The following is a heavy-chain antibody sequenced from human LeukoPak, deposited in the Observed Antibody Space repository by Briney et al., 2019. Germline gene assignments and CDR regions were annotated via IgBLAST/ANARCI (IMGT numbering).Heavy chain of an antibody. D-gene: IGHD6-13*01. CDR2: IYSSGNT. V-gene: IGHV4-4*07. CDR1: GGSISNDY. Sequence: PSETLSLTCTVSGGSISNDYWSWIRQPAGKGLERIGRIYSSGNTNYNPSLESRVTMSVDTSKNQISLSLSFMTAADTAVYYCAREESTSWGALDFWGQGALVTVSS. CDR3: AREESTSWGALDF. J-gene: IGHJ4*02.